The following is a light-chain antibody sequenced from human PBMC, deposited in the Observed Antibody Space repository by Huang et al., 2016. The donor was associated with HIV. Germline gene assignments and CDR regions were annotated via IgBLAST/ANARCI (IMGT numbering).Light chain of an antibody. J-gene: IGKJ2*01. Sequence: EVVMTQSPATLSVSPGERATPSCRASQSVSSNLAWYQQKPSQAPRLLIYGASTRATGIPARFSGSGSGTEFTLTISSLQSEDFAVYYCQQYNNWPPVTFGQGTKLEIK. CDR1: QSVSSN. V-gene: IGKV3D-15*01. CDR3: QQYNNWPPVT. CDR2: GAS.